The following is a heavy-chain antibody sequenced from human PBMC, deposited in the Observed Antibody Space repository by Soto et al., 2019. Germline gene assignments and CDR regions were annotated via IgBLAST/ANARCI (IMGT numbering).Heavy chain of an antibody. Sequence: EVQLLESGGGLVRPGGSLRLSCAASGFTFSSYATIWVRQAPGKGLEWVSGLYGSGGGIHYADSVRGRFTISRDNYENSVYLQMNSLRAEDTAVYYCARELPDYWGQGTLVTVSS. CDR3: ARELPDY. CDR1: GFTFSSYA. CDR2: LYGSGGGI. J-gene: IGHJ4*02. V-gene: IGHV3-23*01. D-gene: IGHD1-26*01.